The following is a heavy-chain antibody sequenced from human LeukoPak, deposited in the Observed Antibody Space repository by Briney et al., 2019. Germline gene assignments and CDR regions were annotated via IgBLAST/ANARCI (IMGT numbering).Heavy chain of an antibody. Sequence: GGSLRLSCAASGFTFGDYAMHWVRQAPGKGLEWVSGISWNSFSIAYADSVKGRFTISRDNAKNSLYLQMNSLRAEDTALYYCAKLTSTGKAPFDDWGQGTLVTVSS. V-gene: IGHV3-9*01. D-gene: IGHD2-8*02. J-gene: IGHJ4*02. CDR3: AKLTSTGKAPFDD. CDR1: GFTFGDYA. CDR2: ISWNSFSI.